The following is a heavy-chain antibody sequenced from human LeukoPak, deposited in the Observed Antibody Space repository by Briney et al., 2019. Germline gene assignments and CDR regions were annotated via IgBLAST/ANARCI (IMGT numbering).Heavy chain of an antibody. J-gene: IGHJ4*02. CDR2: IYYSGST. D-gene: IGHD3-16*01. CDR3: ARVTFGGAYFDY. Sequence: SETLSLTCTVSGGSVSSGSYYWSWIRQPPGKGLEWIGYIYYSGSTNYNPSLKSRVTISVDTSKNQFSLKLSSVTAAGTAVYYCARVTFGGAYFDYWGQGTLVTVSS. V-gene: IGHV4-61*01. CDR1: GGSVSSGSYY.